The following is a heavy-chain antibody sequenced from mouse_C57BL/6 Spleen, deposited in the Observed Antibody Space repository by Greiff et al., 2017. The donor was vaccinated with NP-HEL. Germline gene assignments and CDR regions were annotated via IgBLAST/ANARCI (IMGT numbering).Heavy chain of an antibody. V-gene: IGHV5-17*01. CDR1: GFTFSDYG. CDR3: ARRDYDYDGGYFDY. J-gene: IGHJ2*01. CDR2: ISSGSSTI. Sequence: EVQGVESGGGLVKPGGSLKLSCAASGFTFSDYGMHWVRQAPEKGLEWVAYISSGSSTIYYADTVKGRFTISRDNAKNTLFLQMTSLRSEDTAMYYCARRDYDYDGGYFDYWGQGTTLTVSS. D-gene: IGHD2-4*01.